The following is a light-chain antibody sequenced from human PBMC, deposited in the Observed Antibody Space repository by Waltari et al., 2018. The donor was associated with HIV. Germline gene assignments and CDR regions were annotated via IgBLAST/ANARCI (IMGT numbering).Light chain of an antibody. CDR3: MQALQIPWT. CDR2: LAS. CDR1: QCLRHSNGAEY. J-gene: IGKJ1*01. Sequence: DIDLIQSGLPRPVTPGESASISCYSSQCLRHSNGAEYLDWYLQSPWPSQLLLIYLASGRAPVVSDRCSGSASGTEYTLKISRVQAEDVGVYYCMQALQIPWTFGRGTKLEIK. V-gene: IGKV2-28*01.